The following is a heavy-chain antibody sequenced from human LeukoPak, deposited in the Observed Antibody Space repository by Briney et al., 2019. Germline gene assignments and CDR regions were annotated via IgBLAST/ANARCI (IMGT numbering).Heavy chain of an antibody. V-gene: IGHV1-18*01. Sequence: ASVKVSCKASGYTFTSYGISWVRPAPGQGLEWMGWISAYNGNTNYAQKLQGRVTMTTDTSTSTASMELRSLRSDDTAVYYCARVSPMIVVPLDYWGQGTLVTVSS. CDR1: GYTFTSYG. J-gene: IGHJ4*02. CDR2: ISAYNGNT. CDR3: ARVSPMIVVPLDY. D-gene: IGHD3-22*01.